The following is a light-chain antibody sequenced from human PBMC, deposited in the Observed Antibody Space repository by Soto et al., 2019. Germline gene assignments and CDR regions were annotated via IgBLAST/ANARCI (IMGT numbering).Light chain of an antibody. J-gene: IGLJ3*02. CDR1: SSDVGGYNY. CDR3: CSYAGSYTWV. Sequence: QSALTKPRSVSGSPGQSVAISCTGTSSDVGGYNYVSWYQQHPGKAPKLMIYDVSQRPSGVPDRFSGSKSGNTASLTISGLQAEDEADYYCCSYAGSYTWVFCGGTKLTVL. V-gene: IGLV2-11*01. CDR2: DVS.